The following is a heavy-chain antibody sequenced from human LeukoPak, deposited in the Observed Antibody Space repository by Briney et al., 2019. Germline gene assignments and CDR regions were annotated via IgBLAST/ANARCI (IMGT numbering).Heavy chain of an antibody. CDR2: ISWNSGSI. J-gene: IGHJ4*02. CDR1: GITLSNYG. CDR3: AKDTIFGVVTSPDSYFDY. V-gene: IGHV3-9*01. D-gene: IGHD3-3*01. Sequence: GGSLRLSCAVSGITLSNYGMSWVRQAPGKGLEWVSGISWNSGSIGYADSVKGRFTISRDNAKNSLYLQMNSLRAEDTALYYCAKDTIFGVVTSPDSYFDYWGQGALVTVSS.